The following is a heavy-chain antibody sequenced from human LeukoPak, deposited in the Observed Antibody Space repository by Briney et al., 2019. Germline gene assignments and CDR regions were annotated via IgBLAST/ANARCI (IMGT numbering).Heavy chain of an antibody. Sequence: PETLSLTCAVYGGSFSGYYWSWIRQPPGKGLEWFGEINHSGSSNYNPSLKSRVTISVDTSKNQFSLKLSSVTAADTAVYYCSRGYCSSTSCYLYFDYWGQGTLVTVSS. CDR1: GGSFSGYY. V-gene: IGHV4-34*01. CDR3: SRGYCSSTSCYLYFDY. J-gene: IGHJ4*02. CDR2: INHSGSS. D-gene: IGHD2-2*01.